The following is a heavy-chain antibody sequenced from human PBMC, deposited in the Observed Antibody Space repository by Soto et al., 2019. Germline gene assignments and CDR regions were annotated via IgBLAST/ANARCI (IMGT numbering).Heavy chain of an antibody. CDR2: INPNSGGT. D-gene: IGHD2-2*01. V-gene: IGHV1-2*04. J-gene: IGHJ6*02. Sequence: GASVKVSCKASGGTFSSYAISWVRQAPGQGLEWMGWINPNSGGTNYAQKFQGWVTMTRDTSISTAYMELSRLRSDDTAVYYCARAGDIVVVPAAITYYYYGMDVWGQGTTVTVSS. CDR1: GGTFSSYA. CDR3: ARAGDIVVVPAAITYYYYGMDV.